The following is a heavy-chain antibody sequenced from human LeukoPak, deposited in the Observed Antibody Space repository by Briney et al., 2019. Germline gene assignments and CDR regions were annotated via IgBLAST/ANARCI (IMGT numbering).Heavy chain of an antibody. CDR3: ARHIMGSSWYDY. J-gene: IGHJ4*02. CDR2: ISAYNGNT. CDR1: GYTFTSYG. V-gene: IGHV1-18*01. Sequence: ASVTVSCKASGYTFTSYGISWVRQAPGQGLEWMEWISAYNGNTNYAQKPQGRVTMTTDTSTSTAYMELRSLRSEDTAVYYCARHIMGSSWYDYGGQGTLVTVSS. D-gene: IGHD6-13*01.